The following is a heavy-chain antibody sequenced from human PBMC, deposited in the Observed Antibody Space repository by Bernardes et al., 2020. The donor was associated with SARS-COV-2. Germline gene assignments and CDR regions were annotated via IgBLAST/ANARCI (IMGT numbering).Heavy chain of an antibody. J-gene: IGHJ4*02. CDR2: INHSGST. Sequence: SETLSLTCAVYGGSFSGYYWSWIRQPPGKGLEWIGEINHSGSTNYNPSLKSRVTISVSSSKKQFSLKLSSVSAADTAIYFCARGYPHVYWGPGTLVTVSS. V-gene: IGHV4-34*01. CDR3: ARGYPHVY. CDR1: GGSFSGYY.